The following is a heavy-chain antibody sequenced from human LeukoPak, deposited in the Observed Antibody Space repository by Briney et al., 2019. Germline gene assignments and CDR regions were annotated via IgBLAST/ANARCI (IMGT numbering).Heavy chain of an antibody. CDR2: ISGSGVST. D-gene: IGHD6-19*01. J-gene: IGHJ1*01. Sequence: GGTLRLSCAASGFTFSSYAMSWVRQAPGKGLEWVSAISGSGVSTYYADSVKGRFTISRDNSKNTLYLQMNSLRAEDTAVYYCATGYSSGWYFYFQYWGQGTLVTVSS. CDR3: ATGYSSGWYFYFQY. V-gene: IGHV3-23*01. CDR1: GFTFSSYA.